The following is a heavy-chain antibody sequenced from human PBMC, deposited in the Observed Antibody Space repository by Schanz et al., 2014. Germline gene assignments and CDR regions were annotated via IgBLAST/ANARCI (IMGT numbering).Heavy chain of an antibody. Sequence: EVQLVESGGGLVQPGRSLRLSCTASGFSIRNHDMHWVRQATGAGLEWVSAIGTAGDTFYLDSVKGRFTISRENAKNSLYLQMNSLRAGDTSVYYCARANYRRKINFDYWGRGTLVTVSS. V-gene: IGHV3-13*04. CDR3: ARANYRRKINFDY. D-gene: IGHD3-10*01. CDR1: GFSIRNHD. J-gene: IGHJ4*02. CDR2: IGTAGDT.